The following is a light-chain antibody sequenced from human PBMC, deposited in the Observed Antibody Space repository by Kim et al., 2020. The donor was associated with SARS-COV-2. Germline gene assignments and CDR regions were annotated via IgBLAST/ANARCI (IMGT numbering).Light chain of an antibody. CDR3: CAYAGSETYV. CDR2: DVS. Sequence: QSALTQPRSVSGSPEQSVAISCTGTSSDVGAYNYVSWYQQHPGKAPKLMIYDVSKRPSGVPDRFSGSKSGNTASLTISGLQAEDEADYYCCAYAGSETYVFGSGTRSPS. J-gene: IGLJ1*01. V-gene: IGLV2-11*01. CDR1: SSDVGAYNY.